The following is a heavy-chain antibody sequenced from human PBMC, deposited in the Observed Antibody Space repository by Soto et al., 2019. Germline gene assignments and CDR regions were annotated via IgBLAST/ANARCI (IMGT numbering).Heavy chain of an antibody. Sequence: ASVKVTCKASGYTFTSCAMRWVRQAPGQRLEWMGWINAGNGNTKYSQKFQGRVTITRDTSASTAYMELSSLRSEDTAVYYCARGMVVTALDYWGQGTLVTVPQ. J-gene: IGHJ4*02. CDR3: ARGMVVTALDY. V-gene: IGHV1-3*01. D-gene: IGHD2-21*02. CDR2: INAGNGNT. CDR1: GYTFTSCA.